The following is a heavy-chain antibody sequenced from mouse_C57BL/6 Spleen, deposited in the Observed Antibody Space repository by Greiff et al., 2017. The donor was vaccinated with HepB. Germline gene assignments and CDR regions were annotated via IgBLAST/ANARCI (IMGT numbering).Heavy chain of an antibody. CDR1: GYTFTDYE. Sequence: LQESGAELVRPGASVTLSCKASGYTFTDYEMHWVKQTPVHGLEWIGAIDPETGGTAYNQKFKGKAILTADKSSSTAYMELRSLTSEDSAVYYCTIYSAFAYWGQGTLVTVSA. CDR2: IDPETGGT. CDR3: TIYSAFAY. V-gene: IGHV1-15*01. D-gene: IGHD2-12*01. J-gene: IGHJ3*01.